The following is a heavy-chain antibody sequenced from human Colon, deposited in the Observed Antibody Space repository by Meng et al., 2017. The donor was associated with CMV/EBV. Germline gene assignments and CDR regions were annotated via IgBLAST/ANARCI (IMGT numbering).Heavy chain of an antibody. CDR1: AFTFSTYS. V-gene: IGHV3-30*04. J-gene: IGHJ4*02. CDR3: ARNLAPYYFDS. Sequence: GESLKISCAASAFTFSTYSMHWVRQAPGKGLEWVGIISSDGSTEDYADSVRGRFTISRDNFNNTLFLQMTSLRPEDTAVYFCARNLAPYYFDSWGQGTLVTVSS. CDR2: ISSDGSTE.